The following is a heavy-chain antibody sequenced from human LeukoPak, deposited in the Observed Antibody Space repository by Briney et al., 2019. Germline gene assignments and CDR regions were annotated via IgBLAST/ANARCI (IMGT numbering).Heavy chain of an antibody. CDR3: ARENGGYVFYFDY. J-gene: IGHJ4*02. CDR2: ISSSGSTM. Sequence: GGSLRLSCAASGFIFSDYYMSWIRQAPGKGLEWVSYISSSGSTMYYTDSVKGRFTISRDNAKNSLYLQMNSLRAVDTAVYYCARENGGYVFYFDYWGQGTLVTVSS. CDR1: GFIFSDYY. D-gene: IGHD5-12*01. V-gene: IGHV3-11*04.